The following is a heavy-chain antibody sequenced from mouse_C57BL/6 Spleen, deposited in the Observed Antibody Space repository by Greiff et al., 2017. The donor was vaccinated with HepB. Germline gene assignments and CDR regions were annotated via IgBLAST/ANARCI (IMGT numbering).Heavy chain of an antibody. D-gene: IGHD2-2*01. Sequence: QVQLQQPGAELVRPGSSVKLSCKASGYTFTSYWMDWVKQRPGQGLEWIGNIYPSDSETHYNQKFKDKATLTVDKSSSTAYMQLSSLTSEDSAVYYCARGRYYGYDWFAYWGQGTLVTVSA. V-gene: IGHV1-61*01. CDR3: ARGRYYGYDWFAY. CDR2: IYPSDSET. CDR1: GYTFTSYW. J-gene: IGHJ3*01.